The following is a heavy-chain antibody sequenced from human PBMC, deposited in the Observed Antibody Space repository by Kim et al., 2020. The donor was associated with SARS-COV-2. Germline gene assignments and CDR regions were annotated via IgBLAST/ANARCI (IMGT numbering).Heavy chain of an antibody. CDR1: GFTFSGYA. J-gene: IGHJ6*02. CDR2: IRSKANSYAK. V-gene: IGHV3-73*01. D-gene: IGHD5-18*01. Sequence: GGSLRLSCAASGFTFSGYAMPWVRQASGKGLEWVGRIRSKANSYAKAYAASVKGRFTISRDDSKNTAYLQMNSLKTEDTAVYYCTRPQVDKAPYSYYGMDVWGQGTTFTVSS. CDR3: TRPQVDKAPYSYYGMDV.